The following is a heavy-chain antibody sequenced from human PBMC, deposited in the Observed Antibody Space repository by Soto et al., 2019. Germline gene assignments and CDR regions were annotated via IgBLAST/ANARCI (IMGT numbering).Heavy chain of an antibody. CDR3: ARDLKDDYDFWSGPAYLGC. Sequence: PGGSLRLSCAASGFTVSSNYMSWVRQAPGKGLEWVSVIYSGGSTYYADSVKGRFTISRDNSKNTLYLQMNSLRAEDTAVYYCARDLKDDYDFWSGPAYLGCWGQGTLVTVSS. V-gene: IGHV3-66*01. CDR2: IYSGGST. CDR1: GFTVSSNY. D-gene: IGHD3-3*01. J-gene: IGHJ4*02.